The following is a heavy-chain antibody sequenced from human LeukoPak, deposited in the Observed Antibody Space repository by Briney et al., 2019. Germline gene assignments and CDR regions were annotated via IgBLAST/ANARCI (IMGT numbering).Heavy chain of an antibody. V-gene: IGHV3-13*01. CDR1: GFPFSAYD. Sequence: PGGSLRLSCATSGFPFSAYDMHWVRQGPGKGLEWVSAFGSAGDTYYPGAVKGRFTISRDYAKNSLFLQMNNLIAGDTAVYFCVRGALPGDNWYFDLWGRGTLVTVSS. CDR3: VRGALPGDNWYFDL. J-gene: IGHJ2*01. CDR2: FGSAGDT.